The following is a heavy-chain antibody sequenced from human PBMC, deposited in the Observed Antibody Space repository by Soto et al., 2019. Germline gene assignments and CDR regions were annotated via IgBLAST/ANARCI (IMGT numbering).Heavy chain of an antibody. J-gene: IGHJ5*02. Sequence: PSETLSLTCTVSGGSISSSSYYWGWIRQPPGKGLEWIGSIYYSGSTYYNPSLKSRVTISVDTSKNQFSLKLSSVTAADTAVYYCARLPCAAGTKGQNWFDPWGQGTLVTSPQ. CDR1: GGSISSSSYY. D-gene: IGHD6-13*01. CDR3: ARLPCAAGTKGQNWFDP. V-gene: IGHV4-39*01. CDR2: IYYSGST.